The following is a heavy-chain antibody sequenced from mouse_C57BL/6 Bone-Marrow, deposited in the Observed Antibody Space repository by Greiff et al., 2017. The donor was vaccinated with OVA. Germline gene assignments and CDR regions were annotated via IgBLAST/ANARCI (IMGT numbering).Heavy chain of an antibody. D-gene: IGHD1-1*01. V-gene: IGHV1-20*01. CDR1: GYSFTGYF. CDR2: ITPYNGDT. CDR3: ARCYYYGSSYVTYYAMDY. J-gene: IGHJ4*01. Sequence: VQLQQSGPELVKPGDSVKISCKASGYSFTGYFMNWVMQSHGKSLEWIGRITPYNGDTFYNQKFKGKATLTVDKSSSTAHMELRSLTSEDSAVYYCARCYYYGSSYVTYYAMDYWGQGTSVTVSS.